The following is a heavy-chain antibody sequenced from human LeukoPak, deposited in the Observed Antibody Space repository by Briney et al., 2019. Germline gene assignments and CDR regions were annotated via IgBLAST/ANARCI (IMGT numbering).Heavy chain of an antibody. V-gene: IGHV3-30-3*01. CDR2: ISFDGHTK. J-gene: IGHJ4*02. Sequence: GGSLRLSCAASGFTFSSYAMHWVRQAPGKGLEWISFISFDGHTKYYANSVKGRLTISRDNSKNTLSLQMNSLRAEDTAIYYCARDLSEKYSIDYWGQGTLVTVPS. D-gene: IGHD2/OR15-2a*01. CDR3: ARDLSEKYSIDY. CDR1: GFTFSSYA.